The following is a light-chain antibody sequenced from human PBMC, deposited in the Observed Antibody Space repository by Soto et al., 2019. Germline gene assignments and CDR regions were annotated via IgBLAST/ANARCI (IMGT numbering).Light chain of an antibody. CDR3: QQYNNWPPDRT. J-gene: IGKJ1*01. CDR1: QSVSSN. CDR2: GAS. V-gene: IGKV3-15*01. Sequence: EIVMTQSPATLSVSPGERATLSCRARQSVSSNLARYQQKPGQAPRLLSYGASTRATGIPARFSGSGSGTEFTLTISSLQSEDFAIYFCQQYNNWPPDRTFGQGTKVEIK.